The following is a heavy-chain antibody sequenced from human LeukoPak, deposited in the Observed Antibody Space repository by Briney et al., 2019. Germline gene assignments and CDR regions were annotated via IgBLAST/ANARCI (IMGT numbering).Heavy chain of an antibody. J-gene: IGHJ5*02. CDR1: GYTLTELS. CDR3: ARHGGIGDFWSGKKGGFDP. CDR2: FDPEDGET. D-gene: IGHD3-3*01. V-gene: IGHV1-24*01. Sequence: ASVKVSCKVSGYTLTELSMHWVRQAPGKGLEWMGGFDPEDGETIYAQKFQGRVTMTEDTSTDTAYMELSSLRSEDTAVYYCARHGGIGDFWSGKKGGFDPWGQGTLVTVSS.